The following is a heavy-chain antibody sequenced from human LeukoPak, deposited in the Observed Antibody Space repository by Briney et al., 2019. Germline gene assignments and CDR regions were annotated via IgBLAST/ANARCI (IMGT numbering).Heavy chain of an antibody. Sequence: ASVKVSCKASGYTFTGYYMRWVRQAPGQGLEWMGWINPNSGGTNYAQKFQGRVTMTRDTSISTAYMELSRLRSDDTAVYYCARGYCSSTSCYSLDYWGQGTLVTVSS. CDR2: INPNSGGT. V-gene: IGHV1-2*02. D-gene: IGHD2-2*01. J-gene: IGHJ4*02. CDR1: GYTFTGYY. CDR3: ARGYCSSTSCYSLDY.